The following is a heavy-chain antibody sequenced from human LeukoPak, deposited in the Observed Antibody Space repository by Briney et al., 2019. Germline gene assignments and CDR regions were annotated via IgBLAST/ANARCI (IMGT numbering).Heavy chain of an antibody. CDR3: ARSREDTVMIFDF. Sequence: GESLKISCKGSGHSFSSYWIGWVRQMPGKGLEWMGIIYPGDDSDTRYSPSFQGHVTISADKSISTAYLQWSSLKASDTAMYFCARSREDTVMIFDFWGQGTQVTVSA. V-gene: IGHV5-51*01. D-gene: IGHD5-18*01. CDR1: GHSFSSYW. CDR2: IYPGDDSDT. J-gene: IGHJ4*02.